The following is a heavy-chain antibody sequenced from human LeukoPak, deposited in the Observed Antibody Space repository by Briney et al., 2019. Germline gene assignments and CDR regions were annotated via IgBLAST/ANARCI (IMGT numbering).Heavy chain of an antibody. D-gene: IGHD1-26*01. CDR3: ARSPSGSYPD. Sequence: SETLSLTCTVSGGSISSTNNYWAWIRQPPGKGLEWIGSISYSGSTSYNLSLKRRVTISIDTSKNHFSLRLTSMTAADTATYYCARSPSGSYPDWGQGTLVTVSS. V-gene: IGHV4-39*07. CDR2: ISYSGST. CDR1: GGSISSTNNY. J-gene: IGHJ4*02.